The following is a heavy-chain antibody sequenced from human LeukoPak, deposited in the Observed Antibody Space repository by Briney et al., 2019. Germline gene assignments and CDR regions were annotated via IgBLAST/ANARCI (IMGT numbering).Heavy chain of an antibody. V-gene: IGHV4-39*01. J-gene: IGHJ3*02. Sequence: SETLSLTCTVSGDSISSNSYYWGWIRQPPGKGLEWIGSIYYSGASYYNPSLKSPVIISVDTSKNQFSLKLSSVTAADTAVFYCARHYYDSSGYYLEGFDIWGQGTMVTVSS. CDR1: GDSISSNSYY. D-gene: IGHD3-22*01. CDR3: ARHYYDSSGYYLEGFDI. CDR2: IYYSGAS.